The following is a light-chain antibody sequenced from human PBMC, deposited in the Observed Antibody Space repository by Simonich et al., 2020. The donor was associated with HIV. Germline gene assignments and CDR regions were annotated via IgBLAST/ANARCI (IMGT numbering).Light chain of an antibody. CDR3: ETWDSNTWV. V-gene: IGLV4-60*03. J-gene: IGLJ3*02. CDR2: LEGNGRY. Sequence: QPVLTQSSSASASLGSSVKLTCTLSSWHSSYIIAWHQQQPGKAPRYLMKLEGNGRYNKGSGFPDRFSGSSSGADRYLTISNLQSEDEADYYCETWDSNTWVFGGGTKLTVL. CDR1: SWHSSYI.